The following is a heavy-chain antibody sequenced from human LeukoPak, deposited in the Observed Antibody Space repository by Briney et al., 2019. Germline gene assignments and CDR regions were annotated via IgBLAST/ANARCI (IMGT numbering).Heavy chain of an antibody. CDR2: IYYSGST. D-gene: IGHD3-3*01. CDR3: ARGGSYDFWSGYYSGYYYYYMDV. J-gene: IGHJ6*03. CDR1: GGSISSHY. V-gene: IGHV4-59*11. Sequence: SETLSLTCTVSGGSISSHYWSWIRQPLGKGLEWIGYIYYSGSTNYNPSLKSRVTISVDTSKNQFSLKLSSVTAADTAVYYCARGGSYDFWSGYYSGYYYYYMDVWGKGTTVTVSS.